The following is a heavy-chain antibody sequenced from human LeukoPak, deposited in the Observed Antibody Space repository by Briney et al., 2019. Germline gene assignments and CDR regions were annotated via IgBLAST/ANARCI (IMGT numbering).Heavy chain of an antibody. CDR1: GGSISSGSYW. V-gene: IGHV4-31*03. CDR2: RYYSGST. CDR3: AKGGKGFPLGLRFDS. D-gene: IGHD2-21*01. J-gene: IGHJ4*02. Sequence: PSQTLSLTCTVSGGSISSGSYWWSWIRQHPEKGLEWIGYRYYSGSTNYNPSLESRVTISVDTSKNQFSLKLTSLTAADTAVYYCAKGGKGFPLGLRFDSWGQGTLVSVSS.